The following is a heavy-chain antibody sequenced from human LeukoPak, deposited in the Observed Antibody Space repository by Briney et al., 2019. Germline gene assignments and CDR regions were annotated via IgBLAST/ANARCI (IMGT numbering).Heavy chain of an antibody. CDR3: ARDRNSYGVDY. CDR1: GFTFSSYT. J-gene: IGHJ4*02. Sequence: PGGSLRLSCAASGFTFSSYTMNWVRQAPGKGLEWVSYISSSGSDIYYADSVKGRFTISRDNAKNSLYLHMNSLRAEDTAVYYCARDRNSYGVDYWGQGTLVTVSS. V-gene: IGHV3-21*05. CDR2: ISSSGSDI. D-gene: IGHD5-18*01.